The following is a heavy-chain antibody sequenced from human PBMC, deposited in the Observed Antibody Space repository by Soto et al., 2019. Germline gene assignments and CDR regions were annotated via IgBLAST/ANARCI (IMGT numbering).Heavy chain of an antibody. J-gene: IGHJ6*02. D-gene: IGHD3-9*01. CDR2: IYYSGST. CDR3: ARLTIKEPHMDA. CDR1: GGSISSSSYY. V-gene: IGHV4-39*01. Sequence: SETLSLTCTVSGGSISSSSYYWGWIRQPPGKGLEWIGSIYYSGSTYYNPSLKSRVTISVDTSKNQFSLKLSSVTAADTAVYYCARLTIKEPHMDAWGQGTTVTVSS.